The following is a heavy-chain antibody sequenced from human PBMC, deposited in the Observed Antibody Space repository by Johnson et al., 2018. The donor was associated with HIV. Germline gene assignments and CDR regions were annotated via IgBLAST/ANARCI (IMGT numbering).Heavy chain of an antibody. Sequence: QMQLVESGGGVVQPGGSLRLSCAASGFTFSSYGMHWVRQAPGKGLEWVAVKSYDGSNKYYADSVKGRFTISRDNSKNTLYLQMNSLRAEDTAVYYCARRASGWHAFDIWGQGTMVTVSS. CDR2: KSYDGSNK. CDR3: ARRASGWHAFDI. V-gene: IGHV3-30*19. D-gene: IGHD6-19*01. J-gene: IGHJ3*02. CDR1: GFTFSSYG.